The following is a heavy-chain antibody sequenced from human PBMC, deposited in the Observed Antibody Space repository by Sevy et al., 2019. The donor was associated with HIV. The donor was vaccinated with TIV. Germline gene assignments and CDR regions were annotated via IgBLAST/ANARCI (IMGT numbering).Heavy chain of an antibody. D-gene: IGHD2-21*01. J-gene: IGHJ3*02. V-gene: IGHV4-59*01. CDR2: FFHSGST. Sequence: SEILSLTCIVSDASITTNYWSWIRQAPGKGLEWIGYFFHSGSTNYNRSLRSRVTISGDTSKNEFSLRLTSVTAADTAIYYCARSRAYPRDSDDGFANWGQGTMVTVSS. CDR3: ARSRAYPRDSDDGFAN. CDR1: DASITTNY.